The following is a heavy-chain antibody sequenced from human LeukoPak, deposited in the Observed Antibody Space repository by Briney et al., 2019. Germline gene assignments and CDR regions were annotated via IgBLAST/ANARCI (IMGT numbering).Heavy chain of an antibody. Sequence: DPSQTLSLTCTVSGGSISSGGYYWSWIRQPPGKGLEWIGYIYHSGNTYYSPSLKSRLTISVDRSKNQFSLKLSSVTAADTAVYYCARFNPVAGTLDYWGQGTLVTVSS. V-gene: IGHV4-30-2*01. D-gene: IGHD6-19*01. J-gene: IGHJ4*02. CDR1: GGSISSGGYY. CDR3: ARFNPVAGTLDY. CDR2: IYHSGNT.